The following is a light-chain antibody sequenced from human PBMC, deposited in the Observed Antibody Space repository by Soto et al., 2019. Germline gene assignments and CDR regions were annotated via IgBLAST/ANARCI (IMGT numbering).Light chain of an antibody. CDR2: GAS. CDR3: QQYKNGWT. J-gene: IGKJ1*01. V-gene: IGKV3-15*01. Sequence: EIVVTQSPATLSVSPGERATLSCRASQSIGSNLAWYQQKPGRAPRLLIYGASARATGIPARCSGSGSGKEFPLYISSLQSEDFAIYYCQQYKNGWTFGQGTKVEIK. CDR1: QSIGSN.